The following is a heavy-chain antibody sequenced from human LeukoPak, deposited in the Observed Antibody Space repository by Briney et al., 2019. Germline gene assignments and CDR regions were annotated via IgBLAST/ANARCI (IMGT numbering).Heavy chain of an antibody. D-gene: IGHD1-26*01. CDR3: AKDTGAEYYYYMDV. J-gene: IGHJ6*03. CDR1: GFTFDDYA. V-gene: IGHV3-9*01. CDR2: ISWNSGSI. Sequence: PGRSLRLSCAASGFTFDDYAMHWVRHAPGKGLEGVSGISWNSGSIVYADSVKGRFTISRDNAKNSLYLQMNSLRAEDTALYYCAKDTGAEYYYYMDVWGKGTTVTVSS.